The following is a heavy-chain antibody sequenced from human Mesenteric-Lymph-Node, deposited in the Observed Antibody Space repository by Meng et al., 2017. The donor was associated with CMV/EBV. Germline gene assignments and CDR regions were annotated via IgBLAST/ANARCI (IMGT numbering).Heavy chain of an antibody. J-gene: IGHJ4*02. CDR2: INPSGGRT. V-gene: IGHV1-46*01. CDR3: ARSPSNRDYFDF. CDR1: RYTFTTYY. Sequence: SCKSSRYTFTTYYMHWVRQAPGQGLEWLGLINPSGGRTSYAQGFQGRVSMTRDISTSTVYLELTGLRSEDTAVYFCARSPSNRDYFDFWGQGTLVTVSS. D-gene: IGHD6-6*01.